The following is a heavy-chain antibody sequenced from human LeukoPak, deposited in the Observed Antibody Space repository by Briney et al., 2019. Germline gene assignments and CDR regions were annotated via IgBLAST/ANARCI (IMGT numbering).Heavy chain of an antibody. Sequence: ASVTVSCKASGYTFTSYYMHWVRQAPGQGLEWMGIINPSGGSTSYAQKFQGRVTMTRDTSTSTVYMELSSLRSEDTAVYYCARNYYDSSGYYYESPAGRFDPWGQGTLVTVSS. CDR1: GYTFTSYY. J-gene: IGHJ5*02. V-gene: IGHV1-46*01. CDR3: ARNYYDSSGYYYESPAGRFDP. D-gene: IGHD3-22*01. CDR2: INPSGGST.